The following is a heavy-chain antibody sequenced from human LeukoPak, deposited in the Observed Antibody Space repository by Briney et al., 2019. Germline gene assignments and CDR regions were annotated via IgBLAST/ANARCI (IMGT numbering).Heavy chain of an antibody. V-gene: IGHV3-48*03. J-gene: IGHJ6*02. CDR1: GFTFSSYE. CDR3: ARDNPTTVTPYYYYGMDV. CDR2: ISSSGSTK. Sequence: GGSLRLSCAASGFTFSSYEMNWVRQAPGKGLEWVSYISSSGSTKYYADSVKGRFTISRDNAKNSLYLQMNSLRAEDTAVYYCARDNPTTVTPYYYYGMDVWGQGTTVTVSS. D-gene: IGHD4-17*01.